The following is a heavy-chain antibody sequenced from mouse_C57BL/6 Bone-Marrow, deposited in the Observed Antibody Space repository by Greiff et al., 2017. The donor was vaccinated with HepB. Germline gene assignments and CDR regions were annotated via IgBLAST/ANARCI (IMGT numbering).Heavy chain of an antibody. J-gene: IGHJ4*01. CDR2: IWTGGGT. Sequence: VMLVESGPGLVAPSQSLSITCTVSGFSLTSYAISWVRQPPGKGLEWLGVIWTGGGTNYNSALKSRLSISKDNSKSQVFLKMNSLQTDDTARYYCARNSAQANYYAMDYWGQGTSVTVSS. CDR1: GFSLTSYA. D-gene: IGHD3-2*02. CDR3: ARNSAQANYYAMDY. V-gene: IGHV2-9-1*01.